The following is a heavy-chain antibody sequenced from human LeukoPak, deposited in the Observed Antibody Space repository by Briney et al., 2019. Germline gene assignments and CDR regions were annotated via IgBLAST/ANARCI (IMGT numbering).Heavy chain of an antibody. CDR2: IYYSGST. CDR3: ARGWFWPVMDV. V-gene: IGHV4-59*01. J-gene: IGHJ6*02. Sequence: ASETLSLTCTVSGGSISSYYWSWIRQPPGKGLEWIGYIYYSGSTNYNPSLKSRVTISVDTSKNQFSLKLRSVTAADTAVYYCARGWFWPVMDVWGQGTTVTVSS. CDR1: GGSISSYY. D-gene: IGHD3-10*01.